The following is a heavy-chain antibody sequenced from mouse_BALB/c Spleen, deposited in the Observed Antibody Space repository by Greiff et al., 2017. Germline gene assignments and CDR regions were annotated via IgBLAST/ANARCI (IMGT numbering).Heavy chain of an antibody. D-gene: IGHD2-4*01. J-gene: IGHJ4*01. Sequence: EVQLQQSGAELVRSGASVKLSCTASGFNIKDYYMHWVKQRPEQGLEWIGWIDPENGDTEYAPKFQGKATMTADTSSNTAYLQLSSLTSEDTAVYYCNAIYYDYDYYAMDYWGQGTSVTVSS. CDR2: IDPENGDT. CDR1: GFNIKDYY. V-gene: IGHV14-4*02. CDR3: NAIYYDYDYYAMDY.